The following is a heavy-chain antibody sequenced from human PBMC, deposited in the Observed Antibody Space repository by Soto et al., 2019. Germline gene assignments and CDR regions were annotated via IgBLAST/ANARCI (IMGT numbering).Heavy chain of an antibody. Sequence: QVQLVESGGGVVQPGRSLRLSCAASGFTFSSYAMHWVRQAPGKELEWVAVISYDGSNKYYADSVKGRFTISRDNSKNTLYLQMNSLRAEDTAVYYCARDSGSSWYGSGDYWGQGTLVTVSS. J-gene: IGHJ4*02. CDR2: ISYDGSNK. D-gene: IGHD6-13*01. CDR1: GFTFSSYA. CDR3: ARDSGSSWYGSGDY. V-gene: IGHV3-30-3*01.